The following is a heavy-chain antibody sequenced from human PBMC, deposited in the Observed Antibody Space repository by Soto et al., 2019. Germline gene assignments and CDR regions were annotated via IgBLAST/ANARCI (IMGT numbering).Heavy chain of an antibody. D-gene: IGHD2-15*01. V-gene: IGHV4-39*01. Sequence: TLSLTCTVSSGSISSSSYYWDWIRQPPGKGLEWIGSIYYSGSTNYNPSLKSRVTISVDTSKNQFSLKVSSLTAADTAVYYCARRRQLVAALDYWGQGTLVTVSS. CDR2: IYYSGST. CDR1: SGSISSSSYY. CDR3: ARRRQLVAALDY. J-gene: IGHJ4*02.